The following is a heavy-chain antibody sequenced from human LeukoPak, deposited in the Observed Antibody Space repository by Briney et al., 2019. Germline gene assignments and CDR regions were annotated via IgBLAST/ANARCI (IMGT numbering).Heavy chain of an antibody. Sequence: GSLRLSCAASGFTFSSYGMHWVRQAPGKGLEWVAVILYDGSNKYYADSVKGRFTISRDNSKNTLYLVMSSLRAEDTAVYYCAKGWGIPIFGVVTNWGQGTLVTVSS. J-gene: IGHJ4*02. CDR1: GFTFSSYG. CDR3: AKGWGIPIFGVVTN. CDR2: ILYDGSNK. D-gene: IGHD3-3*01. V-gene: IGHV3-30*18.